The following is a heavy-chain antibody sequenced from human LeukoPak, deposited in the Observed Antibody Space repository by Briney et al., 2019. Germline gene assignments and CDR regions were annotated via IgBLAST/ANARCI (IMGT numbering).Heavy chain of an antibody. J-gene: IGHJ4*02. CDR3: ARDSSGYYRFDY. CDR2: IYYSGST. Sequence: PSETLSLTCTVSGGSISSYYWSWIRQPPGKGLEWIGYIYYSGSTNYNPSLKSRVTISVDTSKNQFSMKLCSVTAADTAVYYCARDSSGYYRFDYWGQGTLVTVSS. D-gene: IGHD3-22*01. CDR1: GGSISSYY. V-gene: IGHV4-59*01.